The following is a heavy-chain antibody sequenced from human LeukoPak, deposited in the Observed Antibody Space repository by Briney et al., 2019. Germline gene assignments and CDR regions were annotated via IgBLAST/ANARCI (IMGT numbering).Heavy chain of an antibody. CDR1: GGSISSGSYY. CDR3: ARDLDNSSGFFDY. J-gene: IGHJ4*02. V-gene: IGHV4-61*02. D-gene: IGHD3-22*01. CDR2: IYTSGST. Sequence: SETLSLTCTVSGGSISSGSYYWSWIRQPAGKGLEWIGRIYTSGSTNYNPSLKSRVTISVDTSKNQFSLKLSSVTAADTAVYYCARDLDNSSGFFDYWGQGTLVTVSS.